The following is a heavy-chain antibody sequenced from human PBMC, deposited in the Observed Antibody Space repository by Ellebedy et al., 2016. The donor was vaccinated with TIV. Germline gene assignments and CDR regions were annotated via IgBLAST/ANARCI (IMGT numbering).Heavy chain of an antibody. CDR1: GFTFSSYW. D-gene: IGHD3-16*01. CDR2: IHSDGSST. V-gene: IGHV3-74*01. J-gene: IGHJ4*02. Sequence: GESLKISCAASGFTFSSYWMHWVRQGPGKGLVWVSRIHSDGSSTSYADSVKGRFTISRDNAKNTLYLQMNSLRAEDTAVYYCAKDVGFGWPGDYWGQGTLVTVSS. CDR3: AKDVGFGWPGDY.